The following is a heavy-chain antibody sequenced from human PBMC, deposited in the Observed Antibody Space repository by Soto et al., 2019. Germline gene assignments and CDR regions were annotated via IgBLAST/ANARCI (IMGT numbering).Heavy chain of an antibody. V-gene: IGHV4-4*07. CDR1: GGPISPYY. CDR2: IYSSGST. Sequence: SETLSLTCTVSGGPISPYYWSWIRQPAGKGLEWIGRIYSSGSTNYNPPLKRRVSMSLDTARNQISLKVKSVTAADTAVEYCAREGCYSDSSGSGVYHYYGVDVWGRGTTVTVSS. CDR3: AREGCYSDSSGSGVYHYYGVDV. J-gene: IGHJ6*02. D-gene: IGHD3-22*01.